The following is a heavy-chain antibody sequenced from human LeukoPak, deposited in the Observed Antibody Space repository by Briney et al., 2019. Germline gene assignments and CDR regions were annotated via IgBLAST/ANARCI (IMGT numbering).Heavy chain of an antibody. V-gene: IGHV1-69*13. CDR2: ITPILDTT. Sequence: ASVKVSCKASGGTFSSYTINWVRRAPGQGLEWMGGITPILDTTNYAQKFQGRVTITADESTSTAYMELNSLRSEDTAIYYCARGADIVITGSFNIWGQGTMVTVSS. CDR3: ARGADIVITGSFNI. J-gene: IGHJ3*02. CDR1: GGTFSSYT. D-gene: IGHD3-16*01.